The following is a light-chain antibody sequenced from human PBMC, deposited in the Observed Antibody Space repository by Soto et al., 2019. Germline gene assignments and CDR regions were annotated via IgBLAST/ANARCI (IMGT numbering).Light chain of an antibody. CDR3: QQRHMWPIT. CDR1: QSISTY. Sequence: TLLTQSPATLSFAPVQISPLSLMSSQSISTYLAWYQVKPGQAPRLLIYDASSRATGVPARFSGSGSGTDFTLTISSLEPEDSAVYYCQQRHMWPITCGQGQRRAIK. J-gene: IGKJ5*01. V-gene: IGKV3-11*01. CDR2: DAS.